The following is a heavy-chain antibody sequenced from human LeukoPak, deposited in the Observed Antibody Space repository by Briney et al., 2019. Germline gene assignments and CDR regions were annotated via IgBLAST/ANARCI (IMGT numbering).Heavy chain of an antibody. CDR1: GFTFSSYS. D-gene: IGHD6-13*01. V-gene: IGHV3-23*01. Sequence: PGGSLRLSCAASGFTFSSYSMNWVRQAPGKGLEWVSAISGSGGSTYYADSVKGRFTISRDNSKNTLYLQMNSLRAEDTAVYYCAKENDGAAAGTNFDYWGQGTLVTVSS. CDR2: ISGSGGST. J-gene: IGHJ4*02. CDR3: AKENDGAAAGTNFDY.